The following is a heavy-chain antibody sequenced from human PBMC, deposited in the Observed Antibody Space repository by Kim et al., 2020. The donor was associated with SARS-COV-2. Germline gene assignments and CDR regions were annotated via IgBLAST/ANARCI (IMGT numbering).Heavy chain of an antibody. J-gene: IGHJ4*02. Sequence: SETLSLTCTVSGGSISSSSYDWVWIRQPPGKGLEWIGNIYYTGSTYYHPSLKSRVTISIDTSKNQFSLKLSSVTAADAAVFYCARQATSSWLWGQGTLVTVSS. D-gene: IGHD6-13*01. CDR1: GGSISSSSYD. CDR3: ARQATSSWL. V-gene: IGHV4-39*01. CDR2: IYYTGST.